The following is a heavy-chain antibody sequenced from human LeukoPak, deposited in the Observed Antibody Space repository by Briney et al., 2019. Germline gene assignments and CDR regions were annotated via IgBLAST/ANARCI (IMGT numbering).Heavy chain of an antibody. CDR2: IYHSGSP. J-gene: IGHJ5*02. Sequence: PSETLSLTCAVSGGSISSNNWWGWVRQPPGKGLEWIGEIYHSGSPNYNPSLKSRVTISVDTSKNQFSLKLSSVTAADTAVYYCARGSFYLTIFGVATHNWFDPWGQGTLVTVSS. V-gene: IGHV4-4*02. CDR1: GGSISSNNW. D-gene: IGHD3-3*01. CDR3: ARGSFYLTIFGVATHNWFDP.